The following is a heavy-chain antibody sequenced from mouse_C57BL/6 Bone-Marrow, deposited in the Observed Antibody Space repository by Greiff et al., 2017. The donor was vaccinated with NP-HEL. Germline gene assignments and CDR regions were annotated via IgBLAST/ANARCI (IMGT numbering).Heavy chain of an antibody. D-gene: IGHD2-3*01. CDR1: GYTFTSYW. CDR3: ARREYDGYFAWFAY. CDR2: IHPNSGST. V-gene: IGHV1-64*01. J-gene: IGHJ3*01. Sequence: QVQLQQPGAELVKPGASVKLSCKASGYTFTSYWMHWVKQRPGQGLEWIGMIHPNSGSTNYNEKFKSKATLTVDKSSSTAYMQRSSLTSEDSAVYYCARREYDGYFAWFAYWGQGTLVTVSA.